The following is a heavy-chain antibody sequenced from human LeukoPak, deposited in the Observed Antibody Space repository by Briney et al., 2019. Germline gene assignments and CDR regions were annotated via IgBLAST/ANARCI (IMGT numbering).Heavy chain of an antibody. CDR3: ARRRGYSYGYHYYYYYMDV. Sequence: SETLSLTCAVYGGSFSGYYWSWIRQPPGKGLEWIGEINHSGSTNYNPSLKSRVTISVDTSKNQFSLKLSSVTAADTAVYYCARRRGYSYGYHYYYYYMDVWGKGTMVTTSS. V-gene: IGHV4-34*01. CDR1: GGSFSGYY. D-gene: IGHD5-18*01. J-gene: IGHJ6*03. CDR2: INHSGST.